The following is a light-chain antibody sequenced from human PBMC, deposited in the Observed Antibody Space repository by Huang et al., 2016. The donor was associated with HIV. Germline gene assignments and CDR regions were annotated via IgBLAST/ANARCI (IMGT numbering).Light chain of an antibody. CDR2: DAS. CDR1: QSVS. CDR3: QQRSKWPWT. J-gene: IGKJ1*01. V-gene: IGKV3-11*01. Sequence: EVVLTQSPATLSLSPGERATLSCRASQSVSLVWYQQQPGQAPRFLIYDASNRASDIPARFSASGSGTDFTLTISSLEPEDFAVYYCQQRSKWPWTFGQGTKVEIK.